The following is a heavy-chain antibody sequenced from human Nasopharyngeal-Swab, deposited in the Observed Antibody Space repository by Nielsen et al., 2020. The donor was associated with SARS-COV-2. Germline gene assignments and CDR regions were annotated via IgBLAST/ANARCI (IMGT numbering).Heavy chain of an antibody. CDR2: TNPDGSQN. D-gene: IGHD6-19*01. CDR3: AGLSSSGWYFDY. J-gene: IGHJ4*02. Sequence: GESLKISCAASGVTFSSLWLSWVRQAPGKGLEWVAGTNPDGSQNYYVDSMRGRFTTSRDNAENSLYLQMHSLRAEDTAVFYCAGLSSSGWYFDYWGQGTLVTVSS. CDR1: GVTFSSLW. V-gene: IGHV3-7*02.